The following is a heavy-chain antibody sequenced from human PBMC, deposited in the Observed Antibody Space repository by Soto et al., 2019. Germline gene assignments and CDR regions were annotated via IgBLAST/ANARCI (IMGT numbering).Heavy chain of an antibody. CDR3: AKPPDYNWNDY. D-gene: IGHD1-20*01. J-gene: IGHJ4*02. CDR1: GFSFSSYA. Sequence: PGGSLRLSCVASGFSFSSYAMSWVRQAPGKGLEWISAVSGSGGSTYYADSVKGRLTISRDNSKDTLYLQMNNLRAEDTAVYYCAKPPDYNWNDYWGQGTLVTVSS. V-gene: IGHV3-23*01. CDR2: VSGSGGST.